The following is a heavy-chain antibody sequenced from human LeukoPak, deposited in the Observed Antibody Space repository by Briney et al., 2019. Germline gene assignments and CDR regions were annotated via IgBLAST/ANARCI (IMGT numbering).Heavy chain of an antibody. CDR1: GFTFSSYA. Sequence: GGSLRLSRAASGFTFSSYAMHWVRQAPGKGLEWVAVISYDGSNKYYADSVKGRFTISRDNSKNTLYLQMNSLRAEDTAVYYCARDRWVATTHYYFDYWGQGTLVTVSS. D-gene: IGHD5-24*01. CDR3: ARDRWVATTHYYFDY. CDR2: ISYDGSNK. J-gene: IGHJ4*02. V-gene: IGHV3-30-3*01.